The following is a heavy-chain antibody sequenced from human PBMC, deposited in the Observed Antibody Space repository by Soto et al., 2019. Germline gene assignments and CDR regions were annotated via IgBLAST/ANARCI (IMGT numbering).Heavy chain of an antibody. J-gene: IGHJ4*02. D-gene: IGHD2-15*01. CDR1: GGYISSGGYY. V-gene: IGHV4-31*03. CDR2: IYYSGST. CDR3: AREEWYCSGGSCYSRGYFDY. Sequence: SETLSLTCTVSGGYISSGGYYWSWIRQHPGKGLEWIGYIYYSGSTYYNPSLKSRVTISVDTSKNQFSLKLSSVTAADTAVYYCAREEWYCSGGSCYSRGYFDYWGQGTLVTVSS.